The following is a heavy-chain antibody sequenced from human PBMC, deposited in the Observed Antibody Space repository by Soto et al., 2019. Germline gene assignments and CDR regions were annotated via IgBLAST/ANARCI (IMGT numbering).Heavy chain of an antibody. Sequence: ELQLLESGGGVVQPGGPLRLSCAASGFTFSAYAMSWVRQAPGKGLQWVSGVGGSDTDKHYADSVRGRFTVSRDNSKNTLYLQMNSLRADDTAVYYCAKDATAVNGVWDPFDMWGQGTEVTVSS. CDR2: VGGSDTDK. CDR1: GFTFSAYA. V-gene: IGHV3-23*01. D-gene: IGHD2-8*01. CDR3: AKDATAVNGVWDPFDM. J-gene: IGHJ3*02.